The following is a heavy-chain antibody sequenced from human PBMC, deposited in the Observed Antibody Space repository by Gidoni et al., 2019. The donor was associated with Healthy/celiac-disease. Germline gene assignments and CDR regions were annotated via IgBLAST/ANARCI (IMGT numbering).Heavy chain of an antibody. J-gene: IGHJ6*02. CDR2: INPNSGGT. V-gene: IGHV1-2*04. Sequence: QVQLVQSGAEVKKPGASVKVSCKASGYTFTGSYMPWVRQAPGQGLEWMGWINPNSGGTNYAQKFQGWVTMTRDTSISTAYMELSRLRSDDTAVYYCARDAYRLLRYFDWTNYYYGMDVWGQGTTVTVSS. CDR3: ARDAYRLLRYFDWTNYYYGMDV. D-gene: IGHD3-9*01. CDR1: GYTFTGSY.